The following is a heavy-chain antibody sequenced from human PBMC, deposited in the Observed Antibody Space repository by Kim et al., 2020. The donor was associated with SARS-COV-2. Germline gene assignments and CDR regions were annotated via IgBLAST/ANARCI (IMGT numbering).Heavy chain of an antibody. CDR2: IYYSGST. D-gene: IGHD2-15*01. CDR3: ARHPYSGGSPRFDY. J-gene: IGHJ4*02. CDR1: GGSISSSSYY. V-gene: IGHV4-39*01. Sequence: PSETLSLTCTVSGGSISSSSYYWGWIRQPPGKGLEWIGSIYYSGSTYYNPSLKSRVTISVDTSKNQFSLKLSSVTAADTAVYYCARHPYSGGSPRFDYWGQGTLVTVSS.